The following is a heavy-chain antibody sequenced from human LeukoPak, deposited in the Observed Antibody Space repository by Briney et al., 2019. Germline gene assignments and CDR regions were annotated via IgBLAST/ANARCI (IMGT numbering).Heavy chain of an antibody. CDR2: IKSDGSST. V-gene: IGHV3-74*01. D-gene: IGHD2-21*02. Sequence: GGSLRLSCAASGFTFSNYWMHWVRQAPGEALMWVSRIKSDGSSTTYADSVKGRFTISRDNAKNTLYLQMNSLRAEDTAVYYCSRDSLSSCGGDCYSDLDVWGQGTTVTVSS. J-gene: IGHJ6*02. CDR1: GFTFSNYW. CDR3: SRDSLSSCGGDCYSDLDV.